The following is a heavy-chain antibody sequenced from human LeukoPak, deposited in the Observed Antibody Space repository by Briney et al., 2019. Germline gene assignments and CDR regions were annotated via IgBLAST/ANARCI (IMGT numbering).Heavy chain of an antibody. V-gene: IGHV3-53*01. CDR2: IYSAGSK. CDR1: GFTVSSNY. CDR3: ATPGPFDY. J-gene: IGHJ4*02. Sequence: PGGSLRLSCAASGFTVSSNYMSWVRQAPGKGLEWVSVIYSAGSKYYADSVKGRSTTSRDNSKSTLYLQMNSLRAEDTAVYYCATPGPFDYWGQGTLVTVSS.